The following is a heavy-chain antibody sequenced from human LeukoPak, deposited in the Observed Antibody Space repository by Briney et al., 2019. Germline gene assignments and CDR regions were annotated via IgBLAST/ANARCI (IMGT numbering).Heavy chain of an antibody. J-gene: IGHJ6*03. D-gene: IGHD3-10*01. CDR3: AGDMVRGVPLNYYYYYMDV. Sequence: SETLSLTCTVSGGSISSYYWSWIRQPAGKGLEWIGRIYTSGSTNYNPSLKSRVTMSVDTSKNQFSLKLSSVTAADTAVYYCAGDMVRGVPLNYYYYYMDVWGKGTTVTVSS. CDR2: IYTSGST. CDR1: GGSISSYY. V-gene: IGHV4-4*07.